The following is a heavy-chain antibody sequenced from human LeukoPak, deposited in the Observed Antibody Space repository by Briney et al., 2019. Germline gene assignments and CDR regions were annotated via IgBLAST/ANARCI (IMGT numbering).Heavy chain of an antibody. V-gene: IGHV3-21*01. CDR2: ISSSSGYI. J-gene: IGHJ5*02. Sequence: PGGSLRLSCAASGFTFSSYSMNWVRQAPGKGLEWVSSISSSSGYIYYADSVKGRFTISRDNAKNSLYLQMNSLRAEDTAVYYCARDSLVIAAVNNWFDPWGQGTLVTVSS. CDR1: GFTFSSYS. CDR3: ARDSLVIAAVNNWFDP. D-gene: IGHD6-13*01.